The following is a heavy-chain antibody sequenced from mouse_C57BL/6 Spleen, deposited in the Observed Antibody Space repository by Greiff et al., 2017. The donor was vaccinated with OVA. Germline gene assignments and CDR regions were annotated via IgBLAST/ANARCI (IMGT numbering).Heavy chain of an antibody. D-gene: IGHD1-1*01. CDR3: ARGDYGIDY. J-gene: IGHJ2*01. V-gene: IGHV3-6*01. Sequence: DVKLQESGPGLVKPSQSLSLTCSVTGYSITSGYYWNWIRQFPGNKLEWMGYISYDGSNNYNPSLKNRISITRDTSKNQFFLKLNSVTTEDTATYYCARGDYGIDYWGQGTTLTVSS. CDR1: GYSITSGYY. CDR2: ISYDGSN.